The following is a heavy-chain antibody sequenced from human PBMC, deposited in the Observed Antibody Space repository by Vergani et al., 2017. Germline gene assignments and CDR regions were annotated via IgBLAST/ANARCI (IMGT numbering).Heavy chain of an antibody. CDR2: IYYSGST. D-gene: IGHD3-10*01. CDR3: ARATMVRGVIKGRSCDY. CDR1: GGSISSYY. J-gene: IGHJ4*02. V-gene: IGHV4-59*01. Sequence: QVQLQESGPGLVKPSETLSLTCTVSGGSISSYYWSWIRQPPGKGLEWIGYIYYSGSTNYNPSLKSRVTISVDTSKNQFSLKLSSVTAADTAVYYGARATMVRGVIKGRSCDYWGQGTLVTVSS.